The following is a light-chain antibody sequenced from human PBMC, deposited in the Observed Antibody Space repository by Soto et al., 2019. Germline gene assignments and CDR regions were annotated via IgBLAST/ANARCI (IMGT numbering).Light chain of an antibody. J-gene: IGLJ1*01. CDR3: WSYEVGRTYV. CDR1: SSDVGNYNL. Sequence: QSVLTQPASVSGSPGQSITISCTGSSSDVGNYNLVSWYQQHPGKAPKLMIYEDTKWPSGVSNRFSGSKSGNTAYPTISGLQDEHQPDYSCWSYEVGRTYVFGTGTKVTVL. CDR2: EDT. V-gene: IGLV2-23*01.